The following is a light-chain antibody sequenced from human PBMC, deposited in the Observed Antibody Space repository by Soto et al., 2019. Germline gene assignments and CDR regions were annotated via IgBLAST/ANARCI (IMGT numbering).Light chain of an antibody. J-gene: IGLJ1*01. V-gene: IGLV1-44*01. CDR2: SNY. CDR1: SSNIESNT. Sequence: QSVLTQPPSASGTPGQRVTISCSGSSSNIESNTVTWYQQLPGTAPKLVIYSNYDRPSGVPDRFSGSTSGTSASLVIRGLQSEDEADYYCVAWHDSLNGYVFGTGTKVTVL. CDR3: VAWHDSLNGYV.